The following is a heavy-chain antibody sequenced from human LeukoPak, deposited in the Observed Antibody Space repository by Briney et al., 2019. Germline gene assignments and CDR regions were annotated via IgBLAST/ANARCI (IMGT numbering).Heavy chain of an antibody. CDR3: ARQNDFRLDY. CDR1: GYTFSSYW. V-gene: IGHV5-51*01. D-gene: IGHD3-3*01. J-gene: IGHJ4*02. CDR2: IYPGDSDT. Sequence: GESLRISCKGSGYTFSSYWIGWVRQMPGKGLEWMGIIYPGDSDTRYSPSLQGQVTISVDTSIGTAYLQWSSLKASDTAIYYCARQNDFRLDYWGQGTLVSVSS.